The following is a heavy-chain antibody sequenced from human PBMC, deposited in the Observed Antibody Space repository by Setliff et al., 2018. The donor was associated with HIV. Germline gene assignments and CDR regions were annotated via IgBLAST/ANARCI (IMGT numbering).Heavy chain of an antibody. Sequence: PSETLSLTCTVSGGSISTHYWSWIRQPPGKGLEWIGEINHNGGTNYNPSLKSRVTISVDRSKNQFFLRLTSVTAADTAVYYCARGSYRGSGFFVRYFDFWGQGSLVTVSS. CDR3: ARGSYRGSGFFVRYFDF. CDR1: GGSISTHY. D-gene: IGHD3-3*01. CDR2: INHNGGT. V-gene: IGHV4-34*01. J-gene: IGHJ4*02.